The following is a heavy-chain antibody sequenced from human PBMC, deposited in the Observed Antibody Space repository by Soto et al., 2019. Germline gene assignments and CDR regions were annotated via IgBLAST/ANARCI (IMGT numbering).Heavy chain of an antibody. CDR2: IYSGGTT. J-gene: IGHJ6*02. V-gene: IGHV3-66*01. CDR1: ALTASKNY. D-gene: IGHD3-10*01. Sequence: EVQLVESGGGLVQPGGSLRLSCAGSALTASKNYMSWVRQPPGKGLEWVSVIYSGGTTDYADSVKDRCRISRENSKSTLYLQMDNLRAGDTAVYYCARGGSGSDWDYYGMDVWGQGTTVTVSS. CDR3: ARGGSGSDWDYYGMDV.